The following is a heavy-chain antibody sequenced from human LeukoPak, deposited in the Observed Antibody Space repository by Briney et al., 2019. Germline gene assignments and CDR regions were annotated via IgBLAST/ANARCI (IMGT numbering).Heavy chain of an antibody. CDR1: GFIFSTYA. Sequence: GGSLRLSCSASGFIFSTYAMSWVRQAPGKGLEWVSGISNSGDSTYYADSVKGRFTISRDYTRQTVDLQMNSLRADDTAVYYCAKERCSAGSCCSSPDYCGQGTPVTVSS. D-gene: IGHD2-15*01. J-gene: IGHJ4*02. CDR2: ISNSGDST. CDR3: AKERCSAGSCCSSPDY. V-gene: IGHV3-23*01.